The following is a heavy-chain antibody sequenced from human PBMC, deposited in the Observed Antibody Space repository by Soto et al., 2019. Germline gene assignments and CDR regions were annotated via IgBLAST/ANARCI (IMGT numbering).Heavy chain of an antibody. J-gene: IGHJ5*02. CDR2: INPSGGST. D-gene: IGHD1-26*01. CDR1: GYSFTTYG. CDR3: ARGRIVGATRGCWFDP. Sequence: ASVKVSCKTSGYSFTTYGISWVRQAPGQGLEWMGIINPSGGSTSYAQKFQGRVTMTRDTSTSTVYMELSSLRSEDTAVYYCARGRIVGATRGCWFDPWGQGTLVTVSS. V-gene: IGHV1-46*03.